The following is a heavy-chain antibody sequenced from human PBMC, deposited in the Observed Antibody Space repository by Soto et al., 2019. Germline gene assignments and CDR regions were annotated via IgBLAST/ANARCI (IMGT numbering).Heavy chain of an antibody. CDR1: GGSFSGYY. CDR2: INHSGST. J-gene: IGHJ4*02. D-gene: IGHD6-13*01. CDR3: AREQQQGSSWYSLDY. Sequence: PSETLSLTCAVYGGSFSGYYWSWIRQPPGKGLEWIGEINHSGSTNYNPSLKSRVTISVDTSKNQFSLKLSSVTAADTAVYYCAREQQQGSSWYSLDYWGQGTLVTVSS. V-gene: IGHV4-34*01.